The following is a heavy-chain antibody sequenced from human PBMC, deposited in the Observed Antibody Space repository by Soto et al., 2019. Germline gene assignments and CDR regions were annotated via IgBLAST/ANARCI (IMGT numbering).Heavy chain of an antibody. Sequence: ASVKVSCKASGYTFTSYAMHWVRQAPGQRLEWMGWINAGNGNTKYSQKFQGRVTITRDTSASTAYMELSSLRSEDTAVYYCARARPPYSSGWYDKPWAGRGTNWFDPWGQGTLVTVSS. V-gene: IGHV1-3*01. CDR2: INAGNGNT. CDR1: GYTFTSYA. D-gene: IGHD6-19*01. J-gene: IGHJ5*02. CDR3: ARARPPYSSGWYDKPWAGRGTNWFDP.